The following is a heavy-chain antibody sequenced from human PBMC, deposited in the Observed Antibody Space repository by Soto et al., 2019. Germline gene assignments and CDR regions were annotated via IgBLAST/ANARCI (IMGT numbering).Heavy chain of an antibody. V-gene: IGHV3-33*01. CDR3: ARDWNADSSGWG. CDR2: IWYDGSNK. Sequence: QVQLVESGGGVVQPGRSLRLSCAASGFTFSSYGMHWVRQAPGKGLEWVAVIWYDGSNKYYADSVKGRFTISRDNSKNTLYLQMNSLRAEDTAVYYCARDWNADSSGWGWGQGTLVTVSS. J-gene: IGHJ4*02. D-gene: IGHD3-22*01. CDR1: GFTFSSYG.